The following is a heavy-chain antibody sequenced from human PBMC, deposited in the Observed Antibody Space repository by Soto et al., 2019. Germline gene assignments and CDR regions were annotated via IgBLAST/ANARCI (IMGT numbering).Heavy chain of an antibody. Sequence: ASVKVSCKASGYTFTGYYMHWVRQAPGQGLEWMGWINPNSGGTNYAQKFQGWVTMTRDTSISTAYMELSRLRSDDTAVYYCASAILRGRGLVTFDYCGQGTLVASPQ. CDR2: INPNSGGT. J-gene: IGHJ4*02. CDR3: ASAILRGRGLVTFDY. V-gene: IGHV1-2*04. CDR1: GYTFTGYY. D-gene: IGHD2-21*01.